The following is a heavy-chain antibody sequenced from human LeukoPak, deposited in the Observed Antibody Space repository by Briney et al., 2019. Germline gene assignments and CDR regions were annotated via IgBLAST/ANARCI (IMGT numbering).Heavy chain of an antibody. CDR1: GFTFSSYA. CDR3: AGDAFDI. CDR2: ISYDGSNK. Sequence: GRSLRLSCAASGFTFSSYAMHRVRQAPGKGLEWVAVISYDGSNKYYADSVKGRFTISRDNSKNTLYLQMNSLRAEDTAVYYCAGDAFDIWGQGTMVTVSS. V-gene: IGHV3-30*04. J-gene: IGHJ3*02.